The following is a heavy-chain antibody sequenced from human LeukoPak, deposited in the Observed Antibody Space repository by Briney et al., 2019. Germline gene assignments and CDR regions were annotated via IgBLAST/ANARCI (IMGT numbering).Heavy chain of an antibody. CDR1: GFIFNSYA. CDR2: IRRNSDGGTI. J-gene: IGHJ5*02. V-gene: IGHV3-15*07. CDR3: ATDFYDTT. D-gene: IGHD3-22*01. Sequence: GGSLRLSCVASGFIFNSYAMNWVRQAPGKGLEWVGRIRRNSDGGTIDYAAPVKGRFALSRDDSKNTLYLHMSSLQTEDTAVYYCATDFYDTTWGQGTLVTVSS.